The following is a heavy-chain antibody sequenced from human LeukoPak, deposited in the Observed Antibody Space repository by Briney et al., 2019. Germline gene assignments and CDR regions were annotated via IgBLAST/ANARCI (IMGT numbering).Heavy chain of an antibody. CDR2: IYYSGST. Sequence: SQTLSLTCTVSGGSISSGGYYWSWIRQHPGKGLEWIGYIYYSGSTYYNPSLKSRVTISVDTSKNQFSLKLNSVTAADTAVYSCAREVIGQEYCSSTSCYRPHWYFDLWGRGTLVTVSS. J-gene: IGHJ2*01. D-gene: IGHD2-2*02. CDR3: AREVIGQEYCSSTSCYRPHWYFDL. CDR1: GGSISSGGYY. V-gene: IGHV4-31*03.